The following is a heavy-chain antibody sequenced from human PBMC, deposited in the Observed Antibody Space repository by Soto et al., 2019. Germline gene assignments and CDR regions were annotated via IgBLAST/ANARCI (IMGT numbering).Heavy chain of an antibody. V-gene: IGHV1-69*01. CDR1: GGTFSSYA. CDR3: GXXAQVLLWXXEF. Sequence: QVQLVQSGAXVKKPGSSVKVSCKASGGTFSSYAISWVRQAPGQGLEWMGGIIPIFGTANYAXKYQXRVXXXXXXXXXXXXXXXXXXXXXXXAXYXXGXXAQVLLWXXEFWGQGTLVTVSS. CDR2: IIPIFGTA. J-gene: IGHJ4*02. D-gene: IGHD3-10*01.